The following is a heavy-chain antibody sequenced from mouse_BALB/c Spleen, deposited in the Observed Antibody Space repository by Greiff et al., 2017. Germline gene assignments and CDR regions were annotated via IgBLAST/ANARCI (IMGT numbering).Heavy chain of an antibody. Sequence: VQLQQSGPELVKPGASVNMSCKASGYTFTSYVMHWVKQKPGQGLEWIGYINPYNDGTKYNEKFKGKATLTSDKSSSTAYMELSSLTSEDSAVYYCARTLLRLRFAYWGQGTLVTVSA. D-gene: IGHD1-2*01. J-gene: IGHJ3*01. CDR2: INPYNDGT. CDR1: GYTFTSYV. CDR3: ARTLLRLRFAY. V-gene: IGHV1-14*01.